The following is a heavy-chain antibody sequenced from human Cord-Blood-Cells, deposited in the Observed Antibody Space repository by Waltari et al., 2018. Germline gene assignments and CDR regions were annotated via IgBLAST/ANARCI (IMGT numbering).Heavy chain of an antibody. CDR2: INHSGST. CDR3: AGNYDFWSGYYY. D-gene: IGHD3-3*01. V-gene: IGHV4-34*01. Sequence: QVQLQQWGAGLLKPSETLSLTCAVYGGSFSGYYWSWIRQPPGKGLEWIGEINHSGSTNYNPSLKSRVTISVDTSKNQCSLKLSSVTAADTAVYYCAGNYDFWSGYYYWGQGTLVTVSS. J-gene: IGHJ4*02. CDR1: GGSFSGYY.